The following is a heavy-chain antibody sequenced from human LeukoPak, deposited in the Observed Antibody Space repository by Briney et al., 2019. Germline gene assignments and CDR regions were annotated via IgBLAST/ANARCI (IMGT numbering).Heavy chain of an antibody. CDR1: GGSISSYY. V-gene: IGHV4-34*01. Sequence: SETLSLTCTVSGGSISSYYWSWIRQPPGKGLEWIGEINHSGSTNYNPSLKSRVTISVDTSKNQFSLKLSSVTAADTAVYYCASRYYYDSSGYFLRYWGQGTLVTVSS. D-gene: IGHD3-22*01. J-gene: IGHJ4*02. CDR2: INHSGST. CDR3: ASRYYYDSSGYFLRY.